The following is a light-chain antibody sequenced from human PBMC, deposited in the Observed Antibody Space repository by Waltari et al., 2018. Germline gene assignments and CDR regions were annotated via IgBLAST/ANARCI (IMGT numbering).Light chain of an antibody. V-gene: IGLV2-14*03. CDR2: EVT. CDR3: SSYTSHDTTRPV. J-gene: IGLJ3*02. CDR1: SSELCDESY. Sequence: QSALTQPASVSGSPGQSITISCTGTSSELCDESYVCWYQQYPGNAPKLMIFEVTTRPSGVSVRFSGSKSGNTASLSISGLQADDEAVDYCSSYTSHDTTRPVFGGGTKLTVL.